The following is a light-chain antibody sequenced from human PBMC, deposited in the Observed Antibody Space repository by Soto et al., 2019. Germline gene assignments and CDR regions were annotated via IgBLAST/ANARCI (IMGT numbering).Light chain of an antibody. Sequence: IQMTQSPSSLAASVGDRVTIICRASQTISKWLAWYQQKPGKAPKLLIYKASTLKSGVPSRFSGSGSGTEFTLTISSLQPDDFATYYFQQVNSWTFGQGTKVDIK. CDR3: QQVNSWT. CDR1: QTISKW. CDR2: KAS. V-gene: IGKV1-5*03. J-gene: IGKJ1*01.